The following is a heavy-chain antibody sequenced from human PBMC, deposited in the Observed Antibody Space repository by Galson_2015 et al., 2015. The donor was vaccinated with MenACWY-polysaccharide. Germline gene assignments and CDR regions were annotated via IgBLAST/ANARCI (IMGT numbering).Heavy chain of an antibody. Sequence: SVTVSCKASGYTFSSYDINWVRQTTGQGLEWMGWMNPNSGNTGYAQKFQGRVTMTRNTSISIAYMELSSLRSEDTAVYYCARGGKYYYDSSGYLNWFDPWGQGTLVTVSS. CDR1: GYTFSSYD. V-gene: IGHV1-8*01. CDR2: MNPNSGNT. J-gene: IGHJ5*02. CDR3: ARGGKYYYDSSGYLNWFDP. D-gene: IGHD3-22*01.